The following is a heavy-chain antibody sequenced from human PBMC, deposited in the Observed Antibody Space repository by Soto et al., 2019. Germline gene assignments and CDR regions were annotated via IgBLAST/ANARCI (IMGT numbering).Heavy chain of an antibody. CDR1: GGSISSDFYY. D-gene: IGHD6-19*01. CDR3: AIAVAGYYYYYGMDV. CDR2: IYYSGST. Sequence: PSETLSLTCTVSGGSISSDFYYWGWIRQPPGKGLEWIGSIYYSGSTYYNPSLKSRVTISVDTSKNQFSLKLSSVTAADTAVYYCAIAVAGYYYYYGMDVWGQGTTVTVSS. J-gene: IGHJ6*02. V-gene: IGHV4-39*01.